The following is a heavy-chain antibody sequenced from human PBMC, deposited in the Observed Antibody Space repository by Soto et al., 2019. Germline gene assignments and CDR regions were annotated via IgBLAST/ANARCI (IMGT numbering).Heavy chain of an antibody. CDR2: IYWNDDQ. J-gene: IGHJ4*02. D-gene: IGHD3-10*01. Sequence: QITLKESGPTLVKPTQTLTLTCTFSGFSLRTSGVAVGWIRQPPGKALEWLAHIYWNDDQRYSPSLKSRLTITKDTSKNQVVLTMTNMDPVDTATYYCVHRLYDSGSYNGWGQGTLVTVSA. CDR1: GFSLRTSGVA. V-gene: IGHV2-5*01. CDR3: VHRLYDSGSYNG.